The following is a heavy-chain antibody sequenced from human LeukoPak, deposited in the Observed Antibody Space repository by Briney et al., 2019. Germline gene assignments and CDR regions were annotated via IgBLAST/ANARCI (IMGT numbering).Heavy chain of an antibody. CDR3: ARAAGYSYGSDYFDY. J-gene: IGHJ4*02. CDR2: IYHSGST. Sequence: SETLSLTCTVSGYSISSGYYWGWIRQPPGKGLEWIGSIYHSGSTYYNPSLKSRVTISVDTSKNQFSLKLSSVTAADTAVYYCARAAGYSYGSDYFDYWGQGTLVTVSS. V-gene: IGHV4-38-2*02. D-gene: IGHD5-18*01. CDR1: GYSISSGYY.